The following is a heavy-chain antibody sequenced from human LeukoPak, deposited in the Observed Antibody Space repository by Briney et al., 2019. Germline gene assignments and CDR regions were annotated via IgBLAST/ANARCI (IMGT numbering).Heavy chain of an antibody. CDR2: ISSSSSYI. CDR3: ARAVSNYYFWYFDL. CDR1: GFTFSSYS. J-gene: IGHJ2*01. Sequence: GGSLRLSCAASGFTFSSYSMNWVRQAPGKGLEWVSSISSSSSYIYYADSVKGRFTISRDNAKNSLYLQMNRLRAEDTAVYYCARAVSNYYFWYFDLWGRGTLVTVSS. D-gene: IGHD4-11*01. V-gene: IGHV3-21*01.